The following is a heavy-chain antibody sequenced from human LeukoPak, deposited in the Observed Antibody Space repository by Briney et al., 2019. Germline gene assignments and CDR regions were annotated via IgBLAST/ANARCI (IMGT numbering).Heavy chain of an antibody. Sequence: PSETLSLTCAVYGGSFSGYYWSWIRRPPGKGLEWIGEINDSGRINYNPSLKSRVTISLDTSKNQFSLKLRSVTAADTAVYYCARGLREFGYYYYHMDVWDIGTAVTVSS. V-gene: IGHV4-34*01. CDR1: GGSFSGYY. CDR2: INDSGRI. J-gene: IGHJ6*03. D-gene: IGHD3-10*01. CDR3: ARGLREFGYYYYHMDV.